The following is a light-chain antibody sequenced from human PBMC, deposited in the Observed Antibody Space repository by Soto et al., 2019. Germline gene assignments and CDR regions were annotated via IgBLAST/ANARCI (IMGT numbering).Light chain of an antibody. Sequence: QSMLTQPPSASGSPGQSVAISCTGTNSDIGNYNFVSWYQQHPGKAPKLMIYEVNKRPSGVPDRFSGSKSGNTASLTVSGLQPEDEADYYCSSYAGSNNLLFGGGTKLTVL. CDR2: EVN. V-gene: IGLV2-8*01. CDR1: NSDIGNYNF. J-gene: IGLJ2*01. CDR3: SSYAGSNNLL.